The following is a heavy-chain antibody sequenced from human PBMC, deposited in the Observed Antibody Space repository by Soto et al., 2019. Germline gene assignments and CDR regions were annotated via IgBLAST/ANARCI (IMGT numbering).Heavy chain of an antibody. Sequence: GGSLRLSCAASGFTFDDYAMHWVRQAPGKGLEWVSLISWDGGSTYYADSVKGRFTISRDNSKNSLYLQMNSLRAEDTALYYCAKGLDGSGTSNPFDYWGQGTLVTVSS. V-gene: IGHV3-43D*03. D-gene: IGHD3-10*01. CDR1: GFTFDDYA. J-gene: IGHJ4*02. CDR2: ISWDGGST. CDR3: AKGLDGSGTSNPFDY.